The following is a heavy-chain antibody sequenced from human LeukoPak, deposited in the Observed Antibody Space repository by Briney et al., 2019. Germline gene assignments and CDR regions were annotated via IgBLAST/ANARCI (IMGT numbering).Heavy chain of an antibody. CDR1: GFTFSRNA. J-gene: IGHJ4*02. CDR2: LSGSGADT. CDR3: AKAPYGTRYFDY. Sequence: PGGSLRLSCAASGFTFSRNALSWVRQAPGKGLEWVSSLSGSGADTYYADSVKGRFTISRDNSKNTVYLQMNSLRAEDTAIYYCAKAPYGTRYFDYWGQGTLVTVSS. V-gene: IGHV3-23*01. D-gene: IGHD2-2*01.